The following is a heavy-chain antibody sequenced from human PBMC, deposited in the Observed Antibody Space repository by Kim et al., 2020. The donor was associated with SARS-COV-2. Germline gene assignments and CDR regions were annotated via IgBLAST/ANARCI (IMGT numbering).Heavy chain of an antibody. CDR2: IYYSGST. CDR1: GGSISSYY. Sequence: SETLSLTCTVSGGSISSYYWSWIRQPPGKGLEWIGYIYYSGSTNYNPSLKSRVTISVDTSKNQFSLKLSSVTAADTAVYYCARLGDGYNVGLDYWGQGTLVTVSS. CDR3: ARLGDGYNVGLDY. D-gene: IGHD5-12*01. J-gene: IGHJ4*02. V-gene: IGHV4-59*01.